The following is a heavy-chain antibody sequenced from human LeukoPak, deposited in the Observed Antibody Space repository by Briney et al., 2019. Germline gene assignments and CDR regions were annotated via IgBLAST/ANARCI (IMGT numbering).Heavy chain of an antibody. D-gene: IGHD6-13*01. CDR1: GFTFSSYS. J-gene: IGHJ5*02. V-gene: IGHV3-21*01. CDR3: ARDPSIAAAAPWFDP. CDR2: ISSGSSYI. Sequence: GGSLRLSCAASGFTFSSYSMNWVRQAPGKGLEWVSSISSGSSYIYCADSVKGRFTISRDNAKNSLYLQMNSLRAEDTAVYYCARDPSIAAAAPWFDPWGQGTLVTVSS.